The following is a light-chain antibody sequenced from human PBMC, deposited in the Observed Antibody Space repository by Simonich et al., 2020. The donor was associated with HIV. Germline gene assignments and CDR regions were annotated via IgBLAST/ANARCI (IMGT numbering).Light chain of an antibody. V-gene: IGKV1-39*01. J-gene: IGKJ4*01. Sequence: DIQMTQSPSSLSASVGDRVTITCRASQSITNYLNWFQQKQGKAPRLLIYAAAGFQSGVPSRFSGSGSGTDFTLSISSLQPEDFATYYCQQSYNTLLTFGGGTKVEIK. CDR1: QSITNY. CDR2: AAA. CDR3: QQSYNTLLT.